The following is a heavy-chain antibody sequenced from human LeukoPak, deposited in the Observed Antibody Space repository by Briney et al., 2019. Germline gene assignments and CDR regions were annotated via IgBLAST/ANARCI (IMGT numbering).Heavy chain of an antibody. V-gene: IGHV1-18*01. Sequence: GASVKVSCKASGYTFTSYGISWVRQAPGQGLEWMGWISAYNGNTNYAQKFQGRVTITTDESTSTAYMELSSLRSEDTAVYYCVRRSNYGYGFDYWGQGTLVTVSS. CDR2: ISAYNGNT. J-gene: IGHJ4*02. CDR1: GYTFTSYG. CDR3: VRRSNYGYGFDY. D-gene: IGHD5-18*01.